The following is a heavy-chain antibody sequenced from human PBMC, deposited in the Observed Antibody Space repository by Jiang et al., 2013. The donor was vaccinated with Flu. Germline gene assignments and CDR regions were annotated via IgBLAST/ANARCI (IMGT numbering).Heavy chain of an antibody. CDR2: ISSSGSTI. Sequence: QLLESGGGLVQPGGSLRLSCAASGFTFSSYEMNWVRQAPGKGLEWVSYISSSGSTIYYADSVKGRFTISRDNAKNSLYLQMNSLRAEDTAVYYCARVGVFSSWYQYPVYNWFDPWGQGTLVTVSS. V-gene: IGHV3-48*03. CDR3: ARVGVFSSWYQYPVYNWFDP. CDR1: GFTFSSYE. J-gene: IGHJ5*02. D-gene: IGHD6-13*01.